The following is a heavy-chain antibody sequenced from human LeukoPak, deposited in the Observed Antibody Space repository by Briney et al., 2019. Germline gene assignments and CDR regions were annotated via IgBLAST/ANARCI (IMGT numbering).Heavy chain of an antibody. J-gene: IGHJ4*02. CDR3: ARGGKATVVTM. Sequence: SETLSLTCAVSGGSINSYYWSWIRQPAGKGLEWIGRIYSSGSTNYNPSLKSRVSMSVDTSKNQFSLKLTSVTAADTALYYCARGGKATVVTMWGQGILVTVSS. V-gene: IGHV4-4*07. CDR2: IYSSGST. D-gene: IGHD4-23*01. CDR1: GGSINSYY.